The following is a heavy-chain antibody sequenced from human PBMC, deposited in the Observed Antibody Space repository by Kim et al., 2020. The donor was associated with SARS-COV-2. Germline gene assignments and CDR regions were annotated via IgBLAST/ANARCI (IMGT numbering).Heavy chain of an antibody. J-gene: IGHJ4*02. Sequence: GGSLRLSCAASGFTFSSYEMNWVRQAPGKGLEWVSYISSSGSTIYYADSVKGRFTISRDNAKNSLYLQMNSLKAEDTAVYYCARGSDFWSGYLDYWGQGTLVTVSS. CDR1: GFTFSSYE. D-gene: IGHD3-3*01. V-gene: IGHV3-48*03. CDR3: ARGSDFWSGYLDY. CDR2: ISSSGSTI.